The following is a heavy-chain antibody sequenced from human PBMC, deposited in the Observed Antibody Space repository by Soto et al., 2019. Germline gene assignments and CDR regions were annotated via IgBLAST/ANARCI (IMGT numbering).Heavy chain of an antibody. Sequence: SETLSLTCTVSGGSINSLYWSWIRQPPGMGLQWIGYIYYDGGANYNPSLKSRVTMSVDTSKNQFSLKLSSVTAADSAVYYCARGTVTTRYFDSWGQGILVTVSS. CDR1: GGSINSLY. CDR2: IYYDGGA. J-gene: IGHJ4*02. CDR3: ARGTVTTRYFDS. V-gene: IGHV4-59*01. D-gene: IGHD4-17*01.